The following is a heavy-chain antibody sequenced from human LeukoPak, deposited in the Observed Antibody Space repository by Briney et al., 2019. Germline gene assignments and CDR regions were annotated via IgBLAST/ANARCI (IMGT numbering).Heavy chain of an antibody. Sequence: GASVKVSCKVSGYTLTELSMHWVRQAPRKGLEWMGGFDPEDGETIYAQKFQGRITMTEDTSTDTAYMELSSLRSEDTAVYYCATKVGATWEAFDIWGQGTMVTVSS. CDR3: ATKVGATWEAFDI. J-gene: IGHJ3*02. D-gene: IGHD1-26*01. CDR2: FDPEDGET. CDR1: GYTLTELS. V-gene: IGHV1-24*01.